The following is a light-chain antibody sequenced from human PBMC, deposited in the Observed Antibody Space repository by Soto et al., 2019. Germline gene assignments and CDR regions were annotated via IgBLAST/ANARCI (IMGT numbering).Light chain of an antibody. CDR2: DNN. J-gene: IGLJ1*01. V-gene: IGLV1-51*01. CDR3: GTWDSSLSAYV. CDR1: SSNIGNNY. Sequence: QSVLTQPPSVSAAPGQKVTISCSGSSSNIGNNYVSWYQQLPGTAPKLLIYDNNKRPSGMPARFSGSKSGTSATLGITGLQTGDEDDYYCGTWDSSLSAYVFGTGTKLTVL.